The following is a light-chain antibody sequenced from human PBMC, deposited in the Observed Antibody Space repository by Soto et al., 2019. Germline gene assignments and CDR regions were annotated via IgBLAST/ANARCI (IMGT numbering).Light chain of an antibody. V-gene: IGKV1-5*01. J-gene: IGKJ1*01. CDR2: DAS. Sequence: DIQMTQSPSTLSSSVGYRFTITCRASQSISSWLAWYQQKQGKAPKLLIYDASSLESGVPSRFSGSGSGTEFTLTISSPQPDDFATYYCQQYNSYWGTFGQGTKVDIK. CDR3: QQYNSYWGT. CDR1: QSISSW.